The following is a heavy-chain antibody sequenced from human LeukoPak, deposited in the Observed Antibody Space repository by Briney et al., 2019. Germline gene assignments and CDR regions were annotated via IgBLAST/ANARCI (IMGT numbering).Heavy chain of an antibody. CDR2: ISSSSSYI. CDR1: GFTFSSYS. Sequence: PGGSLRLSCAASGFTFSSYSMNWVRQAPGKGLEWVSSISSSSSYIYYADSVKGRFTISRDNAKNSLYLQMNSLRAEDTAVYYCAREPPQLDYDPFPNFDYWGQGTLVTVSS. V-gene: IGHV3-21*01. D-gene: IGHD3-16*01. J-gene: IGHJ4*02. CDR3: AREPPQLDYDPFPNFDY.